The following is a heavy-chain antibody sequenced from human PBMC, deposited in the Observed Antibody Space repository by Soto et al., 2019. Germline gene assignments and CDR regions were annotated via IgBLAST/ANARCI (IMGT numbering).Heavy chain of an antibody. Sequence: PGGSLRLSCAASGFTFSTYAMIWVRRAPGKGLEWVSVITGSGGSTYYADSVKGRFTISRDTSKNTLFLQMNSLRAEDTAVYYCARTNTRYDFWGEGTLVTVS. CDR2: ITGSGGST. CDR1: GFTFSTYA. CDR3: ARTNTRYDF. V-gene: IGHV3-23*01. J-gene: IGHJ4*02. D-gene: IGHD1-7*01.